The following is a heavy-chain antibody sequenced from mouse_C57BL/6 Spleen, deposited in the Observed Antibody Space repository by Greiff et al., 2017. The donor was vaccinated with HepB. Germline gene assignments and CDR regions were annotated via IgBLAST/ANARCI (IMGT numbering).Heavy chain of an antibody. D-gene: IGHD1-1*01. Sequence: EVQLQESGPGLVKPSQSLSLTCSVTGYSITSGYYWNWIRQFPGNKLEWMGYISYDGSNNYNPSLKNRISITRDTSKNQFFLKLNSVTTEDTATYYCARRDYGYYFDYWGQGTTLTVSS. CDR1: GYSITSGYY. J-gene: IGHJ2*01. CDR3: ARRDYGYYFDY. V-gene: IGHV3-6*01. CDR2: ISYDGSN.